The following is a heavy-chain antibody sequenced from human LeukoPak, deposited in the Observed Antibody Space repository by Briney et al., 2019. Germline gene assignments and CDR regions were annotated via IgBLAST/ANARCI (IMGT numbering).Heavy chain of an antibody. J-gene: IGHJ3*02. CDR2: INPSGGST. CDR3: ARVVSSGWYHLGRIVDAFDI. CDR1: GYTFTSYY. D-gene: IGHD6-19*01. V-gene: IGHV1-46*01. Sequence: ASVKVSCKASGYTFTSYYMHWVRQAPGQGLEWMGIINPSGGSTSYAQKFQGRVTMTRDMSTSTVYMELSSLRSEDTAVYYCARVVSSGWYHLGRIVDAFDIWGQGTMVTVSS.